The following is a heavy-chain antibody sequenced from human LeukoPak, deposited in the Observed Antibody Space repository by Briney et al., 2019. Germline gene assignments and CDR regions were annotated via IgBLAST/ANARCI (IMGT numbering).Heavy chain of an antibody. CDR2: IYTSGRT. D-gene: IGHD3-22*01. CDR1: GGSISSYY. V-gene: IGHV4-4*07. Sequence: KSSETLSLTCTVSGGSISSYYWSWIRQPAGKGLEWIGRIYTSGRTNYSPSLKSRVTMSVDTSKNQFSLKLSSVTAADTAVYYCARSHSYDSSGYYLFDPWGQGTLVTVSS. CDR3: ARSHSYDSSGYYLFDP. J-gene: IGHJ5*02.